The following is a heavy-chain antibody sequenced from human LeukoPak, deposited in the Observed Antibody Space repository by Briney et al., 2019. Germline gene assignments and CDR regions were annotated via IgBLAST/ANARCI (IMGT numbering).Heavy chain of an antibody. CDR2: IKQDGSEK. D-gene: IGHD3-10*01. Sequence: GGSLRLSCAASGFTFSSYWMSWVRQAPGKGLEGVANIKQDGSEKYYVDSVKGRFTISRDNAKNSLYLQMNSLRAEDTAVYYCARDQELLWFGESSNWFDPWGQRTLVTVSS. CDR3: ARDQELLWFGESSNWFDP. CDR1: GFTFSSYW. V-gene: IGHV3-7*03. J-gene: IGHJ5*02.